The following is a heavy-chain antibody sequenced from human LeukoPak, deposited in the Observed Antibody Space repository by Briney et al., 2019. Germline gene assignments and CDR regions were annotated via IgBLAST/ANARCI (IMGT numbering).Heavy chain of an antibody. CDR2: IYHSGST. CDR3: VRGARYYFDY. CDR1: GGSFSSYY. Sequence: SETLSLTCAVHGGSFSSYYWTWIRQPPGKGLEWIGEIYHSGSTNYNPSLKSRVTISVDTSENQFSLKLTSVTAADTTVYYCVRGARYYFDYWGQGTLVTVSS. J-gene: IGHJ4*02. V-gene: IGHV4-34*01.